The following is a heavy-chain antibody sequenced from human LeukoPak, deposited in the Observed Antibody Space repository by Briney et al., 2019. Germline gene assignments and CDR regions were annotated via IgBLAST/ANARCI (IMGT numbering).Heavy chain of an antibody. Sequence: GGSLRLSCAASGFIFDDYAMHWVRQAPGKGLEWVSLISGDGYSTYYADSVKGRFTISRDNSKNSLYLQMNSLRSEDTALYYCAKDGYVYYYFDYWGQGTLVTVSS. J-gene: IGHJ4*02. V-gene: IGHV3-43*02. D-gene: IGHD3-10*01. CDR2: ISGDGYST. CDR1: GFIFDDYA. CDR3: AKDGYVYYYFDY.